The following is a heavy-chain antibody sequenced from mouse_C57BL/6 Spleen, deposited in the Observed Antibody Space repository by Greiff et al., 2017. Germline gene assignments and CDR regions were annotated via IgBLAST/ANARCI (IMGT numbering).Heavy chain of an antibody. CDR2: IYPGSGST. CDR3: ASLYDYDVGFAD. D-gene: IGHD2-4*01. J-gene: IGHJ3*01. Sequence: QVQLQQPGAELVKPGASVKMSCTASGYTFTSYWITWVKQRPGQGLEWIGDIYPGSGSTNYNEKFKSKATLTVDPSSSTAYMQLSSLTSEDSAVYYCASLYDYDVGFADWGQGTLVTVAA. CDR1: GYTFTSYW. V-gene: IGHV1-55*01.